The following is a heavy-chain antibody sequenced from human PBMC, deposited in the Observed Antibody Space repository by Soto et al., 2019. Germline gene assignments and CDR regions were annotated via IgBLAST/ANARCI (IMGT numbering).Heavy chain of an antibody. CDR2: IYYSGST. J-gene: IGHJ6*02. Sequence: QVQLQESGPGLVKPSQTLSLTCTVSGGSISSGGYYWSWIRQHPGKGLEWIGYIYYSGSTYYNPSLKSRVTTSVDTPKNQFSLKLSSVTAADTSVYYCARANPAGTNWGRGYYYYGMDVWGQGTTVTVSS. V-gene: IGHV4-31*03. CDR3: ARANPAGTNWGRGYYYYGMDV. CDR1: GGSISSGGYY. D-gene: IGHD7-27*01.